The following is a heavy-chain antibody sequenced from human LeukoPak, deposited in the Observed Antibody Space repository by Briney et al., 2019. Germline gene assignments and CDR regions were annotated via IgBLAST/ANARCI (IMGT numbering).Heavy chain of an antibody. Sequence: SETLSLTCTVSGGSISSGGYYWSWIRQHPGKGLEWIGYIYYSGSTYYNPSLKSRVTISVDTSKNQFSLKLSSVTAADTAVYYCARSVLLWFGESPSAFDIWGQGTMVTVSS. J-gene: IGHJ3*02. CDR1: GGSISSGGYY. CDR2: IYYSGST. V-gene: IGHV4-31*03. D-gene: IGHD3-10*01. CDR3: ARSVLLWFGESPSAFDI.